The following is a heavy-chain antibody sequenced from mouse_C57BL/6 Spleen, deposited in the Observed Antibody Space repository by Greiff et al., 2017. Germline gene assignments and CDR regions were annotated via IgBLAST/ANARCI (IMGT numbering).Heavy chain of an antibody. D-gene: IGHD2-5*01. CDR3: ARSKRDGVYFDY. J-gene: IGHJ2*01. CDR1: GYTFTDYY. Sequence: EVQLQQSGPELVKPGASVKISCKASGYTFTDYYMNWVKQSHGKSLEWIGDINPNNGGTSYNQKFKGKATLTVDKSSSTAYMELRSLTSEDSAVYYCARSKRDGVYFDYWGQGTTLTVSS. V-gene: IGHV1-26*01. CDR2: INPNNGGT.